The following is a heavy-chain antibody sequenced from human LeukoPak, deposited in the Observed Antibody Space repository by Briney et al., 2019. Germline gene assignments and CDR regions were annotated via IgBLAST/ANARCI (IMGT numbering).Heavy chain of an antibody. CDR3: AKDSVFGVQGDY. D-gene: IGHD3-3*01. V-gene: IGHV3-30*18. Sequence: GGSLRLSCAASGFTFSSYGMHWVRQAPGKGLEWVAVISYDGSNKYYADSVKGRFTISRDNSKNTLYLQMNSLRAEDTAVYYCAKDSVFGVQGDYWGQGTLVTVSS. J-gene: IGHJ4*02. CDR1: GFTFSSYG. CDR2: ISYDGSNK.